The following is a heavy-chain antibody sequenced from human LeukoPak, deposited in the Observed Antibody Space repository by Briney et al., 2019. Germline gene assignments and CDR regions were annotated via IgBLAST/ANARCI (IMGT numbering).Heavy chain of an antibody. Sequence: SETLSLTCTVSGGSISSSSYYWGWIRQPPGKGLEWIGSIYYSGSTYYNPSLKSRVTISVDTSKNQFSLKLSSVTAADTAVYYCARHTTSWGGIAVAGYYYYYGMDVWGQGTTATVSS. D-gene: IGHD6-19*01. V-gene: IGHV4-39*01. CDR2: IYYSGST. CDR3: ARHTTSWGGIAVAGYYYYYGMDV. CDR1: GGSISSSSYY. J-gene: IGHJ6*02.